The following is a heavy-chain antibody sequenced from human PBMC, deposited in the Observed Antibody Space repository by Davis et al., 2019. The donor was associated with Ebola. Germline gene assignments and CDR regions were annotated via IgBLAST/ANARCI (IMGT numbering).Heavy chain of an antibody. CDR3: AAQSLGMATTIGY. V-gene: IGHV1-69*04. J-gene: IGHJ4*02. D-gene: IGHD5-12*01. CDR1: GGTFSSYA. CDR2: IIPMLGIA. Sequence: SVKVSCKASGGTFSSYAINWVRQAPGQGLEWMGRIIPMLGIANYAQKFQGRVTITADKSTSTAYMELSSLRSEDTAVYYCAAQSLGMATTIGYWGQGTLVTVSS.